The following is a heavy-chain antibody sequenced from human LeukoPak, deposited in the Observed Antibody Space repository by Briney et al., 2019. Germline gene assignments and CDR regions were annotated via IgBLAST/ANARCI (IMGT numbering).Heavy chain of an antibody. CDR2: ISGSGIHT. V-gene: IGHV3-23*01. CDR3: ARNPGVGSSWYRLHY. D-gene: IGHD6-13*01. J-gene: IGHJ4*02. CDR1: GFTFSTYA. Sequence: GGSLRLSCAASGFTFSTYAMAWVRQAPGKGLEWVSGISGSGIHTYYPDSMKGRFTISRDNSKSTLYLQMNSLRVEDTAVYYCARNPGVGSSWYRLHYWGQGTLVTVSS.